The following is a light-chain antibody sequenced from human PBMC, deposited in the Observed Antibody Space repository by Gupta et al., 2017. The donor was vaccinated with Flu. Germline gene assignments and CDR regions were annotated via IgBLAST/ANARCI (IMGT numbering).Light chain of an antibody. V-gene: IGLV3-21*02. CDR3: QVWHSSSDHPYV. CDR1: NIGGES. Sequence: SFVVTQPPSVSVAPGQTARLTCGGDNIGGESVHWYQQKPGQAPVLVIYDDNDRPSGIPERFSGSNSGNTATLTISRVEVGDEADYYCQVWHSSSDHPYVYGSGTKVTVL. CDR2: DDN. J-gene: IGLJ1*01.